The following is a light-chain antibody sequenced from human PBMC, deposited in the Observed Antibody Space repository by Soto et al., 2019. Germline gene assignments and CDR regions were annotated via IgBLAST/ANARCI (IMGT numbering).Light chain of an antibody. Sequence: DIQMTQSPATLSASVGDRVTITCRASQNIYTWLAWYQQKPGKAPKLLIYEASTLKSGVPSNFSGSGSGTEFTLTISSLQPEDFATYYCKQYNSYPWTFGQGTKVDIK. CDR3: KQYNSYPWT. CDR2: EAS. J-gene: IGKJ1*01. CDR1: QNIYTW. V-gene: IGKV1-5*03.